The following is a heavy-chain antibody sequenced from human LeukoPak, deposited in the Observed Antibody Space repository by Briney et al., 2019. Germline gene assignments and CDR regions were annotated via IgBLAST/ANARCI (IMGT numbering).Heavy chain of an antibody. CDR2: INPNSGGT. J-gene: IGHJ3*02. Sequence: ASVKVSCKASGYTFTGYFMHWVRQAPGQGLEWMGWINPNSGGTNYAQKFQGRVTMTRDTSISTAYMELSRLRSHDTAVYYCARVSSIAAAGREAFDIWGQGTMVTVSS. D-gene: IGHD6-25*01. CDR1: GYTFTGYF. V-gene: IGHV1-2*02. CDR3: ARVSSIAAAGREAFDI.